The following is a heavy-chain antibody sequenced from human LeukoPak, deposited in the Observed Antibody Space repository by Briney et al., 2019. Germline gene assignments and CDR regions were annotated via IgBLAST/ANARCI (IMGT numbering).Heavy chain of an antibody. CDR3: ARHRGNAYFDY. D-gene: IGHD4-23*01. V-gene: IGHV4-39*01. CDR2: IYYSGST. J-gene: IGHJ4*02. Sequence: SETLSLTCTVSGGSISSSSYYWGWIRQPPGKGLEWIGSIYYSGSTYYNPSLKSRITISVDTSKNQFSLKLSSVTAADTAVYYCARHRGNAYFDYWGQGTLVTVSS. CDR1: GGSISSSSYY.